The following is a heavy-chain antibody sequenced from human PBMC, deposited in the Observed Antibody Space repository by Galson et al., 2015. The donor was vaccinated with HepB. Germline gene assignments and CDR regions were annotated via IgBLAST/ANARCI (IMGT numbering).Heavy chain of an antibody. CDR3: ARGPLTIFGVVTSYYFDY. V-gene: IGHV4-34*01. CDR1: GGSFSGYY. CDR2: INHSGST. J-gene: IGHJ4*02. D-gene: IGHD3-3*01. Sequence: LSLTCAVYGGSFSGYYWSWIRQPPGKGLEWIGEINHSGSTNYNPSLKSRVTISVDTSKNQFSLKLSSVTAADTAVYYCARGPLTIFGVVTSYYFDYWGQGTLVTVSS.